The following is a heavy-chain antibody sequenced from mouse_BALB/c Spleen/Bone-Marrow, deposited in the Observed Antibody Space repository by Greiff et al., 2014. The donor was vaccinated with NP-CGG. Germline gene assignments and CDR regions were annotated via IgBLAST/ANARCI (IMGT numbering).Heavy chain of an antibody. D-gene: IGHD1-2*01. CDR3: ARITTATGAMDY. CDR1: GFSLTNYG. V-gene: IGHV2-9*02. CDR2: IWADGST. J-gene: IGHJ4*01. Sequence: VQVVESGPGLVAPSQSLSITCTVSGFSLTNYGVHWVRQPPGKGLKWLGVIWADGSTNYNSALMSRLSISKDNSKSQVFFKMNSLQTDDTAMYYCARITTATGAMDYWGQGTSVTVSS.